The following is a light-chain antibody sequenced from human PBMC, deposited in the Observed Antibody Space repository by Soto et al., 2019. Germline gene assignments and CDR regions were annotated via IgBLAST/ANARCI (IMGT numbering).Light chain of an antibody. J-gene: IGLJ1*01. CDR3: QSYDSSLRGRGV. V-gene: IGLV1-40*01. CDR1: SSNIGACYD. CDR2: GNS. Sequence: QSVLTQPPSVSGAPGQRVTISCTGSSSNIGACYDVHWYQQLPGTAPKLLIYGNSNRPSGVPDRFSGSKSGTSASLAITGLQAADEAEYSCQSYDSSLRGRGVFGTGTKLTVL.